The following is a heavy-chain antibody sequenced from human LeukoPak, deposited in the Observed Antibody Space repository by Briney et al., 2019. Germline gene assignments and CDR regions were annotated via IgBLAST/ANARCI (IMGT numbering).Heavy chain of an antibody. Sequence: GGSLRLSCAASGFTFSSYAMSWVRQAPGKGLEWVSAISGSGGSTYYADSVKGRFTISRDNSKNTLYLQMNSLRVEDTAVYYCARDRGVLWYSSGSCFDYWGQGTLVTVSS. CDR2: ISGSGGST. CDR1: GFTFSSYA. V-gene: IGHV3-23*01. J-gene: IGHJ4*02. D-gene: IGHD6-19*01. CDR3: ARDRGVLWYSSGSCFDY.